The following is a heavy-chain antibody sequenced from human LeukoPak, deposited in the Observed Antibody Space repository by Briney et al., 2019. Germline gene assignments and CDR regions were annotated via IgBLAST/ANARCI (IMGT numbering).Heavy chain of an antibody. CDR1: GFTFRYYA. CDR2: VSADGDST. D-gene: IGHD2-2*01. J-gene: IGHJ4*02. CDR3: AKRRYCTSTTCHDFDY. V-gene: IGHV3-23*01. Sequence: TGGSLRLSCAASGFTFRYYAMNWVRQAPGKGLEWVSAVSADGDSTYYADSVKGRFTISRDNSKNTLYLQMNSLRPGDTAVYYCAKRRYCTSTTCHDFDYWGQGTLVTVSS.